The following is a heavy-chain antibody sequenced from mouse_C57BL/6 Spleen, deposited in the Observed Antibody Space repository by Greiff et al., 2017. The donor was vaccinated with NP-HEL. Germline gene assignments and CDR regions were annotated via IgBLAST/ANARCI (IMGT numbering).Heavy chain of an antibody. CDR1: GYTFTSYW. V-gene: IGHV1-52*01. D-gene: IGHD3-3*01. CDR2: IDPSDSET. Sequence: QVQLQQPGAELVRPGSSVKLSCKASGYTFTSYWMHWVKQRPIQGLEWIGNIDPSDSETHYNQKFKDKATLTVDKSSSTAYMQLSSLTSEDSAVYYCARKGTPTYFDYWGQGTTLTVSS. J-gene: IGHJ2*01. CDR3: ARKGTPTYFDY.